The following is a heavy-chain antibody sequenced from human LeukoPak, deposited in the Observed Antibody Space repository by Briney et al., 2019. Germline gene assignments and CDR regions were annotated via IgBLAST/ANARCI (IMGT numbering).Heavy chain of an antibody. Sequence: GGSLRLSCAASGFTFSSYSMNWVRQAPGKGLEWVSSISSSSSYIYYADSVKGRFTISRDNAKNSLYLQMNSLRAEDTAVYYCARAGDCSGGSCYSSPDYWGQGTLVTVSS. CDR3: ARAGDCSGGSCYSSPDY. V-gene: IGHV3-21*01. CDR1: GFTFSSYS. CDR2: ISSSSSYI. J-gene: IGHJ4*02. D-gene: IGHD2-15*01.